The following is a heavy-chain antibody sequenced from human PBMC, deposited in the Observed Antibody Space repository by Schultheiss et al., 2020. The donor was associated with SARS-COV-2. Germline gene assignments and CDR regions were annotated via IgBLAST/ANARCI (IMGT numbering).Heavy chain of an antibody. CDR2: IYYSGST. D-gene: IGHD6-19*01. CDR3: AREGVWYSSGWAPLNFDY. V-gene: IGHV4-59*12. CDR1: GGSISSYY. Sequence: SETLSLTCTVSGGSISSYYWSWIRQPPGKGLEWIGYIYYSGSTNYNPSLKSRVTISVDTSKNQFSLKLSSVTAADTAVYYCAREGVWYSSGWAPLNFDYWGQGTLVTVS. J-gene: IGHJ4*02.